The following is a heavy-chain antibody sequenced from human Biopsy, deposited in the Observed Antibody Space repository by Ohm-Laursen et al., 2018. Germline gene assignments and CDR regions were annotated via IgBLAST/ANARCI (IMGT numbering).Heavy chain of an antibody. D-gene: IGHD2/OR15-2a*01. CDR1: GYTFTSYD. J-gene: IGHJ4*02. V-gene: IGHV1-18*01. CDR2: ISPYNDKT. Sequence: ASVKVSCKASGYTFTSYDISWVRQAPGQGLEWMGWISPYNDKTSYPPKLQDRVTMTADTSTNTAHMELRSLRSDDTAVYYCARVFCTSTTCYGLLDNWGQGTVITVSS. CDR3: ARVFCTSTTCYGLLDN.